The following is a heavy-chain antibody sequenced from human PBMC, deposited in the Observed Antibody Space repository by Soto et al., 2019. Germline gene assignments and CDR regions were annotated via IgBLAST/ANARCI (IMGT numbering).Heavy chain of an antibody. J-gene: IGHJ5*02. Sequence: GGSLRLSCAASGFTFSSYSMNWVRQAPGKGLEWVSSISSSSCSIYYADSVKGRFTISRDNAKNSLYLQMNSLRAEDAAVYYCATSPHCSSTSCPGTSNWFDPWG. CDR1: GFTFSSYS. V-gene: IGHV3-21*01. CDR2: ISSSSCSI. D-gene: IGHD2-2*01. CDR3: ATSPHCSSTSCPGTSNWFDP.